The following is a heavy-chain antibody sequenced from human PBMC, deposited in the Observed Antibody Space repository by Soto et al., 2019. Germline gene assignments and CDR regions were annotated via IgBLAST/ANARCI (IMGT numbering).Heavy chain of an antibody. CDR3: ARDVKRDSCSGGSCYRSETFDT. CDR1: GAYIGQYY. J-gene: IGHJ5*02. D-gene: IGHD2-15*01. Sequence: QVQLQESGPGLVKPSDTRSLTCTVAGAYIGQYYWSWIRQPPGKGLEWIGYIYFSGSTNYNPSLKSRLTTSVEMSKNQFSLKLSSVTAADTAVYYRARDVKRDSCSGGSCYRSETFDTWGQGILVTVSS. CDR2: IYFSGST. V-gene: IGHV4-59*01.